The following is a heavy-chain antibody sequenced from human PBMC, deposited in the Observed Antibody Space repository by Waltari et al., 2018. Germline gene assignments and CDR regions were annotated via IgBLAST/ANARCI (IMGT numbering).Heavy chain of an antibody. Sequence: VQLLESGGGLVQPGGSLRVSCAASGFTFSSYGMHWVRQAPGKGLEWVAVIWYDGSNKYYADSVKGRFTISRDNSKNTLYLQMNSLRAEDTAVYYCAREEGGQFWRYYYYGMDVWGQGTTVTVSS. D-gene: IGHD3-16*01. V-gene: IGHV3-33*08. CDR1: GFTFSSYG. J-gene: IGHJ6*02. CDR3: AREEGGQFWRYYYYGMDV. CDR2: IWYDGSNK.